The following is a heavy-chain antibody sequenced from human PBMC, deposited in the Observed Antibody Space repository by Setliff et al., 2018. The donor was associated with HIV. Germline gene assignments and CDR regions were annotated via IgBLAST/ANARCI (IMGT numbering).Heavy chain of an antibody. V-gene: IGHV1-18*01. J-gene: IGHJ4*02. CDR1: GYTFTSYG. Sequence: ASVKVSCKASGYTFTSYGISWVRQAPGQGLEWMRWISAYNGNTNYAQRLQGRVTMTTDTSTSTAYMELSRLRSEDTAVYYCARDKGGFSSGRSFDYWGQGTLVTVSA. CDR3: ARDKGGFSSGRSFDY. D-gene: IGHD6-25*01. CDR2: ISAYNGNT.